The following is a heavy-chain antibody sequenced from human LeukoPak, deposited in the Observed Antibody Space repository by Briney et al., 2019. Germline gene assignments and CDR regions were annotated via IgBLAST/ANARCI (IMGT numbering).Heavy chain of an antibody. CDR3: ARVWEEGYYGSGSYVSWFDP. Sequence: GASVKVCCEASGGTFSSYAISWVRQAPGQGLEWMGGIIPIFSTANYAQKFQGRVTITTDESTSTAYMELSSLRSEDTAVYYCARVWEEGYYGSGSYVSWFDPWGQGTLVTVSS. D-gene: IGHD3-10*01. CDR1: GGTFSSYA. J-gene: IGHJ5*02. V-gene: IGHV1-69*05. CDR2: IIPIFSTA.